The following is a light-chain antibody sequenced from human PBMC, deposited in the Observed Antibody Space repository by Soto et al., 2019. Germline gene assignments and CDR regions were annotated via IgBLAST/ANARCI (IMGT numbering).Light chain of an antibody. Sequence: QSALTQPPSASGSPGQSVTISCTGTSSDVGGYNYVSWYQQHPGKAPKLMIYEVSRRPSGVPDRFSGSKSGNTASLTVSGLQDDDEADYYCSSSAGSNPLFGGGTKLTVL. CDR1: SSDVGGYNY. J-gene: IGLJ2*01. V-gene: IGLV2-8*01. CDR2: EVS. CDR3: SSSAGSNPL.